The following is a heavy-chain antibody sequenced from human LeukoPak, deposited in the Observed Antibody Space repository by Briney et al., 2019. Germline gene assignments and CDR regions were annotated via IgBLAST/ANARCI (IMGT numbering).Heavy chain of an antibody. CDR3: ASSSPHMIVVVRILFDY. Sequence: PSETLSLTCTVSGGSISSSSYYWGWIRQPPGKGLEWIGSIYYSGSTYYNPSLKSRVTISVDTSKNQFSLKLSSVTAADTAVYYCASSSPHMIVVVRILFDYWGQGTLVTVSS. J-gene: IGHJ4*02. CDR2: IYYSGST. D-gene: IGHD3-22*01. V-gene: IGHV4-39*01. CDR1: GGSISSSSYY.